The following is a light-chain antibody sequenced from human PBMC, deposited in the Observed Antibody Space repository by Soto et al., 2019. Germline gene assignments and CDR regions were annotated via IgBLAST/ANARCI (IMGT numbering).Light chain of an antibody. CDR2: GAS. J-gene: IGKJ5*01. CDR1: QTVRNNY. V-gene: IGKV3-20*01. Sequence: DIVLTQSPGTLSLSPGERATLSCRASQTVRNNYLAWYQQKPGQPPRLLIYGASSRATGIPDRFSGSGSGTDFTLTISRLEPEDFAVFYCQHYDSLPITFGQGTRLEIK. CDR3: QHYDSLPIT.